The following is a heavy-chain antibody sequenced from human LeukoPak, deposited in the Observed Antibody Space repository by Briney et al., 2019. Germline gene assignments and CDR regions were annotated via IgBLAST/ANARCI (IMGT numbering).Heavy chain of an antibody. CDR1: GYTFTGYY. V-gene: IGHV1-2*02. Sequence: ASVKVSCKASGYTFTGYYMHWVRQAPGQGLEWMGWINPNSGGTNYAQKFQGRVTMTRDTSISTAYMELSRLRSDDTAVYYCAKSAAYCGGDCADIWGQGTMVTVSS. CDR3: AKSAAYCGGDCADI. CDR2: INPNSGGT. J-gene: IGHJ3*02. D-gene: IGHD2-21*02.